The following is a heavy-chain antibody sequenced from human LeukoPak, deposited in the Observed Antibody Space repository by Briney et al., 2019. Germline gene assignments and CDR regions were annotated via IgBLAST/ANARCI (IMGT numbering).Heavy chain of an antibody. CDR3: AKATVTSFNDYYYGMDV. Sequence: GGSLRLSCAASGFTVSSNYMSWVRQAPGKGLEWVSVIYSSGSTDYADSVKGRFTISRDISKNTLYLQMNSLRVEDTAVYYCAKATVTSFNDYYYGMDVWGQGTTVTVSS. D-gene: IGHD4-17*01. J-gene: IGHJ6*02. V-gene: IGHV3-66*02. CDR2: IYSSGST. CDR1: GFTVSSNY.